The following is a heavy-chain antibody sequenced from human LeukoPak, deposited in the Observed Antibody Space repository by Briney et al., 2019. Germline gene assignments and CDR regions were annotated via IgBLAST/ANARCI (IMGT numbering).Heavy chain of an antibody. V-gene: IGHV4-59*08. CDR3: ARQIDYAERHWFDP. J-gene: IGHJ5*02. CDR1: GGSISSYY. Sequence: SETLSLTCTVSGGSISSYYGSWIRQPPGQGLEWIGYIYYSGSTNYNPSLKSRVTISVDTSKNQFSLKLSSVTAADTAVYYCARQIDYAERHWFDPWGQGTLVTVSS. D-gene: IGHD4-17*01. CDR2: IYYSGST.